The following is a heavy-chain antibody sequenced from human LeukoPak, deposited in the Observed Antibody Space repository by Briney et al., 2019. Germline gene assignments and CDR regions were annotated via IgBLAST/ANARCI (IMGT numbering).Heavy chain of an antibody. J-gene: IGHJ4*02. CDR1: GGSISSYY. CDR3: ATGDSSGYQGYFDY. CDR2: IYTSGST. V-gene: IGHV4-4*07. D-gene: IGHD3-22*01. Sequence: SETLSLTCTVSGGSISSYYWSWIRQPAGKGLEWIGRIYTSGSTNYNPSLKSRVTMSVDASKNQFSLKLSSVTAADTAVYYCATGDSSGYQGYFDYWGQGTLVTVSS.